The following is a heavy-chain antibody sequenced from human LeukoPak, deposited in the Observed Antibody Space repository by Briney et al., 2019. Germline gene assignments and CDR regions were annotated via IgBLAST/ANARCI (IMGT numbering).Heavy chain of an antibody. J-gene: IGHJ3*02. Sequence: GGSLRLSCAASGFTFSSYAMHWVRQAPGKGLEWVAVISYDGSNKYYADSVKGRFTISRDNAKNSLYLQMNSLRAEDTALYYCAKVMPYGGDAFDIWGQGTMVTVSS. D-gene: IGHD2-2*01. CDR2: ISYDGSNK. CDR1: GFTFSSYA. V-gene: IGHV3-30-3*01. CDR3: AKVMPYGGDAFDI.